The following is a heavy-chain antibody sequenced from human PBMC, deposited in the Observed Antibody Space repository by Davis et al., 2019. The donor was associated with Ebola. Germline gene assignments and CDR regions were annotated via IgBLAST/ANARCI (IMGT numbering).Heavy chain of an antibody. D-gene: IGHD2-15*01. CDR1: GYTFTGYY. CDR2: INPNSGGT. J-gene: IGHJ6*02. CDR3: ARRLYCSGGSCYEYYYGMDV. V-gene: IGHV1-2*04. Sequence: ASVKVSCKASGYTFTGYYMHWVRQAPGQGLEWMGWINPNSGGTNYAQKFQGWVTMTRDTSISTAYMELSRLRSEDTAVYYCARRLYCSGGSCYEYYYGMDVWGQGTTVTVSS.